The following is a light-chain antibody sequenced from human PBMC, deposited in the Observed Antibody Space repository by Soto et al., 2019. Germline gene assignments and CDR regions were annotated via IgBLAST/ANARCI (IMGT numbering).Light chain of an antibody. V-gene: IGLV2-23*01. J-gene: IGLJ3*02. CDR1: SSDVGTYNL. Sequence: QSALTQPPSASGSPGQSVTISCTGTSSDVGTYNLVSWYQQHPGKAPKVMIYEGDKRPSGVSNRLSGSKSGNTASLTISGLQAEDEADYYCCSYAGSNTWVFGGGTKVTVL. CDR2: EGD. CDR3: CSYAGSNTWV.